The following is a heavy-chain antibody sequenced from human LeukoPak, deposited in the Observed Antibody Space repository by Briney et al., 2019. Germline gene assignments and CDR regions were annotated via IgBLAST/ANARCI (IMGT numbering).Heavy chain of an antibody. CDR3: AQDHGPDGEGTMFDY. CDR1: GFIFSSFA. CDR2: IDGDGGNT. J-gene: IGHJ4*02. D-gene: IGHD3-10*01. Sequence: GGSLRLSCAVSGFIFSSFAMSWVRQAPGKGLEWVSGIDGDGGNTWNADSVKGRFTISRDNSKNTLYLQMNSLRVEDTAVYYCAQDHGPDGEGTMFDYWGQGILVTVSS. V-gene: IGHV3-23*01.